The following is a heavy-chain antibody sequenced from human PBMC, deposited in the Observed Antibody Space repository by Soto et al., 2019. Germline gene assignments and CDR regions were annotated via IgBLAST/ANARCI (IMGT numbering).Heavy chain of an antibody. J-gene: IGHJ6*02. D-gene: IGHD1-26*01. Sequence: GGSLRLSCAASGFTFSSYSMNWVRQAPGKGLEWVSYISSSSSTIYYADSVKGRFTISRDNAKNSLYLQMNSLRDEDTAVYYCARDFVRYSGSYRSYYYYGMDVWGQGTTVTVSS. CDR3: ARDFVRYSGSYRSYYYYGMDV. CDR2: ISSSSSTI. CDR1: GFTFSSYS. V-gene: IGHV3-48*02.